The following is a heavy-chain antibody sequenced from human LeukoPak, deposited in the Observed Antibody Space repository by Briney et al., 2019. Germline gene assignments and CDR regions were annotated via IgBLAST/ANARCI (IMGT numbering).Heavy chain of an antibody. V-gene: IGHV1-3*01. Sequence: ASVKVSCKASGYTFTSYAMHWVRQAPGQRLEWMGWINAGNGNTKYSQKFQGRVTITRDTSASTAYMELSSLRSEDTAVYYCARDHARSVATFDPWGQGTLSPSPQ. CDR3: ARDHARSVATFDP. CDR1: GYTFTSYA. D-gene: IGHD6-19*01. J-gene: IGHJ5*02. CDR2: INAGNGNT.